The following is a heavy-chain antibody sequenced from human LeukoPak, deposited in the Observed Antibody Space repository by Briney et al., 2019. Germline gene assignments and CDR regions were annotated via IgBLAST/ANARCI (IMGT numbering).Heavy chain of an antibody. D-gene: IGHD1-26*01. Sequence: SVKVSCKASGGTFSSYAISWVRQAPGQGLEWMGGIIPIFGTANYAQKFQGRVTITADKSTSTAYMELSSLRSEDTAVYYCASVLVGARAFDIWGQGTMVTVSS. J-gene: IGHJ3*02. CDR2: IIPIFGTA. CDR1: GGTFSSYA. CDR3: ASVLVGARAFDI. V-gene: IGHV1-69*06.